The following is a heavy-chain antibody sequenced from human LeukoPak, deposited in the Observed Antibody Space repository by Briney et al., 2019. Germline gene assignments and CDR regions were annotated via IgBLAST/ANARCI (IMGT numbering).Heavy chain of an antibody. Sequence: TSETLSLTCTVSGSSISSYYWSWIRQPAGKGLEWIVRIYTSGSTNYNPSLKSRVTMSVDTSKNQFSLKLSSVTAADTAVYYCARDSSVYCGGDCYSVFDYWGQGTLVTVSS. CDR1: GSSISSYY. CDR2: IYTSGST. D-gene: IGHD2-21*02. J-gene: IGHJ4*02. CDR3: ARDSSVYCGGDCYSVFDY. V-gene: IGHV4-4*07.